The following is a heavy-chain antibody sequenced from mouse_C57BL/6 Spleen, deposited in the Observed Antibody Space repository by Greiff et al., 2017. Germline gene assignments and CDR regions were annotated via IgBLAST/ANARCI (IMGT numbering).Heavy chain of an antibody. CDR1: GYTFTSYW. D-gene: IGHD3-3*01. J-gene: IGHJ2*01. CDR3: ARSIRGGLFDY. Sequence: VQLQQPGTELVKPGASVKPSCMASGYTFTSYWMHWVKQRPGQGLEWIGNINPSNGGTNYNEKFKSKATLTVDKSSSTAYMQLSSLTSEDSAVYYCARSIRGGLFDYWGQGTTLTVSS. V-gene: IGHV1-53*01. CDR2: INPSNGGT.